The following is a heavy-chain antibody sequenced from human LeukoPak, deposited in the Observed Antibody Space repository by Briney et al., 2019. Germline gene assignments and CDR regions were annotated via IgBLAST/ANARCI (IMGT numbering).Heavy chain of an antibody. J-gene: IGHJ4*02. CDR1: GFTFNNYW. D-gene: IGHD2-15*01. CDR2: IKPDGSEI. Sequence: GGPLRLSCAASGFTFNNYWMSWLRQTPGKGLEWVINIKPDGSEIYSVESVKGRFTISRDNAKDSLYLQMNSLRVEDTAIYYCARDLSGPSFYWGQGTLVTVSS. CDR3: ARDLSGPSFY. V-gene: IGHV3-7*01.